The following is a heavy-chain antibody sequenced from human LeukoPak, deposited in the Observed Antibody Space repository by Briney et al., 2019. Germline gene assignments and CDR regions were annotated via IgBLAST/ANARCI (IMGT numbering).Heavy chain of an antibody. D-gene: IGHD2-21*02. CDR1: GFTFSNAW. J-gene: IGHJ4*02. CDR3: AKGAGMYVTAPDY. V-gene: IGHV3-23*01. CDR2: VRGNGGDT. Sequence: GGSLRLSCAASGFTFSNAWMTWVRQAPGKGLEWVSRVRGNGGDTSYADSVKGRFTISRDNSKNTLYLQMSSLRAEDTAVYYCAKGAGMYVTAPDYWGQGTLVTVSS.